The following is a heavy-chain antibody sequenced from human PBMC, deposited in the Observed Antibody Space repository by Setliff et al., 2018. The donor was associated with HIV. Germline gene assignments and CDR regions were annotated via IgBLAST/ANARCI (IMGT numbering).Heavy chain of an antibody. J-gene: IGHJ5*02. CDR1: GFAFSEYW. CDR2: IQYDGSEK. D-gene: IGHD2-2*01. V-gene: IGHV3-7*03. CDR3: VKALSGPPPDCSSPNCYICKWFDP. Sequence: LRLSCAASGFAFSEYWMNWIRQAPGKGPEWVANIQYDGSEKHYVDSVKGRFTIARDNAKNSLYLQMNSLRADDTAVYYCVKALSGPPPDCSSPNCYICKWFDPWGQGTLVTVSS.